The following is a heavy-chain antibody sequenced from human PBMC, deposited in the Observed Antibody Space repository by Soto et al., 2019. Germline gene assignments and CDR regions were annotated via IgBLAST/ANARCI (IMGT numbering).Heavy chain of an antibody. D-gene: IGHD1-26*01. CDR1: GFNFRGYT. CDR2: IFGGGGRST. CDR3: AKDFTPDSRWDIDY. Sequence: EVHLLDSGGDLVHPGGSLRLSCAASGFNFRGYTMSWIRQAPGKGLEWVSSIFGGGGRSTFYSASVKGRFTISRDDSHNTLFLQMSSLRGEDTAMYYCAKDFTPDSRWDIDYWGQGTLVTVSS. V-gene: IGHV3-23*01. J-gene: IGHJ4*02.